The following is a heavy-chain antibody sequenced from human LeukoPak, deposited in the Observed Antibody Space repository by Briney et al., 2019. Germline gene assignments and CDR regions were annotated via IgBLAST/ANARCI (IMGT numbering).Heavy chain of an antibody. D-gene: IGHD3-22*01. V-gene: IGHV3-21*01. J-gene: IGHJ4*02. CDR1: GFTFSSYS. CDR3: ARATYYYDSSGYYEVFDY. CDR2: ISSSSSYI. Sequence: PGGSLRLSCAASGFTFSSYSMNWVRQAPGKGLEWVSSISSSSSYIYYADSVKGRFTISRDNAKNSLYLQMNSLRAEDTAVYYCARATYYYDSSGYYEVFDYWGQGTLVTVSS.